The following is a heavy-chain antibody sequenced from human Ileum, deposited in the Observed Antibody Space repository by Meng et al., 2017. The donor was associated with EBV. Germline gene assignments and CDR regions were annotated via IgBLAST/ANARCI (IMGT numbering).Heavy chain of an antibody. D-gene: IGHD6-19*01. CDR1: GGSISSSNW. Sequence: QVQVQEAGPGLVKPSGTLSLTCAVSGGSISSSNWWSWGRQPPGKGLEWIGEIYHSGSTNYNPFLKSRVTISVDKSKNQFSLNPSSVTAADTAVYYCARVGQWLPIDYWGQGTLVTVSS. V-gene: IGHV4-4*02. CDR3: ARVGQWLPIDY. J-gene: IGHJ4*02. CDR2: IYHSGST.